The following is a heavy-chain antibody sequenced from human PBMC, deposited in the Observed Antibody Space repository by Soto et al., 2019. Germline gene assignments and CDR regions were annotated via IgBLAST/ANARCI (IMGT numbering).Heavy chain of an antibody. CDR1: GYMFTKSA. Sequence: GASVKVSCKASGYMFTKSAMHWVRQAPGQRLEWMGWIRGDSGNTKYSPKLQDRVTITRDTSASTAYMELSSLRSEDTALYYCARDGVAAGNINFDYWGQGTLVTVSS. J-gene: IGHJ4*01. CDR2: IRGDSGNT. D-gene: IGHD6-19*01. V-gene: IGHV1-3*01. CDR3: ARDGVAAGNINFDY.